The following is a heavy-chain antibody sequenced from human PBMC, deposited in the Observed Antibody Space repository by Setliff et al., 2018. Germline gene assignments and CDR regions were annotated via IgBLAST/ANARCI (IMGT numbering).Heavy chain of an antibody. CDR2: ISNSGGYT. CDR1: GFTFSDYY. V-gene: IGHV3-11*03. D-gene: IGHD1-26*01. CDR3: ATNPLVGATTVRETGYYYYGMDV. Sequence: PGGSLRLSCAASGFTFSDYYMSWIRQAPGKGLEWVSYISNSGGYTYYADSVKGRFTIPRDNAKNTLYLQMNSLRPEDTAVYYCATNPLVGATTVRETGYYYYGMDVWGQGTTVTVSS. J-gene: IGHJ6*02.